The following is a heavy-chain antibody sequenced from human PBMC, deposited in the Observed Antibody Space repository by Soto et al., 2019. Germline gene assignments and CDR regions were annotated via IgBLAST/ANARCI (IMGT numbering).Heavy chain of an antibody. CDR1: GYTLTELS. CDR2: FDPEDGET. V-gene: IGHV1-24*01. D-gene: IGHD6-13*01. Sequence: ASVKVSCKVSGYTLTELSMHWVRQAPGKGLEWMGGFDPEDGETIYAQKFQGRVTMTEDTSTDTAYMELSSLRSEDTAVYYCETPLRYSSSWYYYGMDVWGQGTTVTVSS. CDR3: ETPLRYSSSWYYYGMDV. J-gene: IGHJ6*02.